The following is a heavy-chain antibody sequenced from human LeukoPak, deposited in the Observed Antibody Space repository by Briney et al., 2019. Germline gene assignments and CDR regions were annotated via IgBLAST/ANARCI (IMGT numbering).Heavy chain of an antibody. V-gene: IGHV4-59*01. CDR2: ISDSGST. Sequence: SETLSLTCTVSGGSISSYYWSWIRQPPGKGLEWIGYISDSGSTHSNPSLKSRVTISGDASKNQFSLRLSSVTAADTAVYYCARVASSWYGGFFDYWGQGGLVTVSS. D-gene: IGHD6-13*01. CDR3: ARVASSWYGGFFDY. CDR1: GGSISSYY. J-gene: IGHJ4*02.